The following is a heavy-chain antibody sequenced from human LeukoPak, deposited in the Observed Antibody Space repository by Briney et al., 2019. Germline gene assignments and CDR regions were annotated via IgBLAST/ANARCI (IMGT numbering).Heavy chain of an antibody. J-gene: IGHJ4*02. CDR2: ISAYNGNT. Sequence: ASVKVSCKSSGYTFTSYGFSWVRQAPGQGLEWMGWISAYNGNTNYAQKLQGRVTMTTDTSTSTAYMELRSLRSDDTAVYYCARGSLSSGLQVRVVGLGYWGQGTLVTVSS. CDR3: ARGSLSSGLQVRVVGLGY. CDR1: GYTFTSYG. V-gene: IGHV1-18*01. D-gene: IGHD3-22*01.